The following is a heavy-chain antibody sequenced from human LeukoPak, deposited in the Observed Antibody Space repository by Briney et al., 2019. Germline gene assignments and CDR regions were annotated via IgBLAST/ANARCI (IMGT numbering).Heavy chain of an antibody. CDR2: INHSGST. D-gene: IGHD2-15*01. V-gene: IGHV4-34*01. Sequence: GSLRLSCAASGFTFSSYAMSWVRQAPGKGLEWIGEINHSGSTNYNPSLKSRVTISVDTSKNQFSLKLSSVTAADTAVYYCARGAGYCSGGSCYSRIYYYCGMDIWGQGTTVTVSS. CDR1: GFTFSSYA. J-gene: IGHJ6*02. CDR3: ARGAGYCSGGSCYSRIYYYCGMDI.